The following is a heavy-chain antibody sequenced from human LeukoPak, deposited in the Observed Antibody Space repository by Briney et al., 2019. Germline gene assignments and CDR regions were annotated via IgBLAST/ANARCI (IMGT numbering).Heavy chain of an antibody. D-gene: IGHD6-6*01. CDR3: ARTSIAARRGLDY. CDR2: ISGSGGST. Sequence: GGSLRLSCAASGFTFSSYAMSWVRQAPGKGLEWVSAISGSGGSTYYADSVKGRFTISRDNSKNTLYLQMNSLRAEDTAVYYCARTSIAARRGLDYWGQGTLVTVSS. CDR1: GFTFSSYA. J-gene: IGHJ4*02. V-gene: IGHV3-23*01.